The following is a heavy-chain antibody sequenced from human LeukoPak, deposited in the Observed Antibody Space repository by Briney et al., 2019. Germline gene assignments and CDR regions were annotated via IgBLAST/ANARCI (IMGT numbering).Heavy chain of an antibody. CDR1: GFTFRSFV. V-gene: IGHV3-30*04. CDR3: ARSIAAAGSLGYYYGMDV. Sequence: PGRSLRLSCAASGFTFRSFVMHWVRQAPGKGLEWVAAISYEDGSNKYYADSVKGRFTISRDNSKYTVYLEMNSLRAEDTAVYYCARSIAAAGSLGYYYGMDVWGQGTTVTVSS. CDR2: ISYEDGSNK. D-gene: IGHD6-13*01. J-gene: IGHJ6*02.